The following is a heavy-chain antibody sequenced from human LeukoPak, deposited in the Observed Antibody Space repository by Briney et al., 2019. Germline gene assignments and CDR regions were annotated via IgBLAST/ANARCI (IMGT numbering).Heavy chain of an antibody. V-gene: IGHV2-5*02. J-gene: IGHJ4*02. CDR1: GLSFNTSGVG. CDR3: AHSGFCTAGSCYSFFDY. Sequence: SGPTPVKPTQTLTLTCTFSGLSFNTSGVGVGWIRQPPGKALEWLALIYWDDDKRYSPSLKSRLIITKDTSKNQVVLKMTNIDPVDTATYYCAHSGFCTAGSCYSFFDYWGQGALVTVSS. D-gene: IGHD2-15*01. CDR2: IYWDDDK.